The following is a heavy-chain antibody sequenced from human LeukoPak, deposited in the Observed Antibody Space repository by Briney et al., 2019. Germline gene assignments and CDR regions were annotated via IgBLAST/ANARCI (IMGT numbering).Heavy chain of an antibody. J-gene: IGHJ4*02. Sequence: GGSLRLSCAASGFNFNTYTMSWVRQAPGKGLEWVAKMKEDGTEESYVDSVKGRFAISRDNAKSSVYLQMNSLSVEDTAVYYCVRGGMRYLERWGQGTLVTVSS. V-gene: IGHV3-7*01. CDR1: GFNFNTYT. D-gene: IGHD1-1*01. CDR3: VRGGMRYLER. CDR2: MKEDGTEE.